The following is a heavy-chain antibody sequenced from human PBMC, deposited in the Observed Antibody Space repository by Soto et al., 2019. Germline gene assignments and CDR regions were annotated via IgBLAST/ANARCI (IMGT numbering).Heavy chain of an antibody. D-gene: IGHD4-17*01. V-gene: IGHV3-23*01. CDR1: GFTFSSYA. J-gene: IGHJ6*02. Sequence: GGSLRLSCAASGFTFSSYAMSWVRQAPGKGLEWVSAISGSGGSTYYADSVKGRFTISRDNSKNTPYLQMNSLRAEDTAVYYCAKPPEDPPPLSLRKYYYYYGMDVWGQGTTVTVSS. CDR2: ISGSGGST. CDR3: AKPPEDPPPLSLRKYYYYYGMDV.